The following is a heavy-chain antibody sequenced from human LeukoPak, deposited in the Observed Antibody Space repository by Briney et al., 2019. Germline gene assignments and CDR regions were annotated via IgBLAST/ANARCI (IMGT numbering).Heavy chain of an antibody. CDR3: AREHPNYYDSSGYPDY. Sequence: SETLSLTCTVSGGSISSGGYYWSWIRQPPGKGLEWIGYIYHSGSTYYNPSLKSRVTISVDRSKNQFSLKLSFVTAADTAVYYCAREHPNYYDSSGYPDYWGQGTLVTVSS. J-gene: IGHJ4*02. V-gene: IGHV4-30-2*01. CDR1: GGSISSGGYY. CDR2: IYHSGST. D-gene: IGHD3-22*01.